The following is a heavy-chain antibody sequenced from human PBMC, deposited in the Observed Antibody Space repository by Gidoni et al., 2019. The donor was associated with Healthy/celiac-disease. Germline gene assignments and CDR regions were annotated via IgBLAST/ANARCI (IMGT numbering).Heavy chain of an antibody. CDR3: ARYCGGDCYHFDY. CDR2: ISSSSSYI. CDR1: GFTFSSYS. D-gene: IGHD2-21*02. Sequence: EVQLVESGGGLVKPGGSLRLSCAASGFTFSSYSMNWVRQAPGKGLEWVSSISSSSSYIYYADSVKGRFTISRDNAKNSLYLQMNSLRAEDTAVYYCARYCGGDCYHFDYWGQGTLVTVSS. V-gene: IGHV3-21*01. J-gene: IGHJ4*02.